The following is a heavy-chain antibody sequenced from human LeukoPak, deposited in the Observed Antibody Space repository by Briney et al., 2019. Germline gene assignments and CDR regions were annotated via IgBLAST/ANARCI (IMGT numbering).Heavy chain of an antibody. CDR1: GYTFTSYD. Sequence: VASVKVSCKASGYTFTSYDINWVRQATGQGLEWMGWMNPNSGNTGYAQKFQGRVTMTRNTSISTAYMELSSLRSEDTAVYYCARAASQYSSSWDRYWGQGTLVTVSS. D-gene: IGHD6-13*01. CDR2: MNPNSGNT. J-gene: IGHJ4*02. CDR3: ARAASQYSSSWDRY. V-gene: IGHV1-8*01.